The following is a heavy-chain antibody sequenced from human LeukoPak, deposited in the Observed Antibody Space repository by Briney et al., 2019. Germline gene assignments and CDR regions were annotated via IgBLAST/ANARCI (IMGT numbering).Heavy chain of an antibody. J-gene: IGHJ4*02. Sequence: SETLSLTCTVSGGSISSGSYYWSWIRQPAGKGLEWIGRIYTSGSTNYNPSLKSRVTISVDTSKNQFSLKLSSVTAADTAVYYCASTWIQLWPTGGFDYWGQGTLVTGSS. CDR1: GGSISSGSYY. D-gene: IGHD5-18*01. CDR2: IYTSGST. V-gene: IGHV4-61*02. CDR3: ASTWIQLWPTGGFDY.